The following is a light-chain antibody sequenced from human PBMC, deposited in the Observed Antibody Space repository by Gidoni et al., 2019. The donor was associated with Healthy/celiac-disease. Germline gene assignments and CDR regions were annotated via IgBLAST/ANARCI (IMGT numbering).Light chain of an antibody. CDR2: DAS. Sequence: DIQMTQSPSSLSASVGDRVTITCQASQDISNYLNWYQQKPGKAPKLLIYDASNLETGVPSRFSGSGSGTDFTFTISSLQPEDIATYYCQQYDNLRLMCSFGQGTKLEIK. CDR3: QQYDNLRLMCS. V-gene: IGKV1-33*01. J-gene: IGKJ2*04. CDR1: QDISNY.